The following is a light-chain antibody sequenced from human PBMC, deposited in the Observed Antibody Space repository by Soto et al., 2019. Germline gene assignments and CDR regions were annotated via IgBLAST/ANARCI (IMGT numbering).Light chain of an antibody. CDR2: GAS. Sequence: EIVMTQSPATLSVSTGGRATLSCRASQSINDTIAWYQQTPGQAPRLLIHGASTRATGVPARFSGSESGTDFTLTISSLQSEDFAVYYCQQYNNWPRTFGQGTKVDI. CDR3: QQYNNWPRT. CDR1: QSINDT. J-gene: IGKJ1*01. V-gene: IGKV3-15*01.